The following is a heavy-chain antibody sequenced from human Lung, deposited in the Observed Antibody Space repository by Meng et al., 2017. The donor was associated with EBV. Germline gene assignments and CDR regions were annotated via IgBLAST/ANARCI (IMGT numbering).Heavy chain of an antibody. CDR3: ARVVTAVWGYYFDY. V-gene: IGHV4-4*02. J-gene: IGHJ4*02. CDR1: GGCISSSNW. D-gene: IGHD2-21*02. Sequence: VQLERAGAGLVTPSGTCPSPSAAGGGCISSSNWWSWLRQPQGQGLKWIGEIYQSGSTNHTPSIKSRVTISADKSKFQFSLKLISVTAADMAVYACARVVTAVWGYYFDYWGQGTLVTVSS. CDR2: IYQSGST.